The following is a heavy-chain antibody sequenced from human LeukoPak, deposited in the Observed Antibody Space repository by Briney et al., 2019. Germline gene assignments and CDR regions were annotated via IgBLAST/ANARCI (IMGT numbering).Heavy chain of an antibody. D-gene: IGHD3-10*01. CDR3: ARDSGTTGEVKFDP. CDR2: MYHSGSY. CDR1: GYSISSGYY. J-gene: IGHJ5*02. Sequence: SETLSLTCTVSGYSISSGYYWGWIRQPPGQGLEWIGSMYHSGSYYYTPSLKSRVTISIDTSKNQFSLKLSSVTAADTAVYYCARDSGTTGEVKFDPWGPGTLVIVSS. V-gene: IGHV4-38-2*02.